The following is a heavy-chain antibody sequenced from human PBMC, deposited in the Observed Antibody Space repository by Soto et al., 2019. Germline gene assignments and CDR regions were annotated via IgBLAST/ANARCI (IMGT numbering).Heavy chain of an antibody. V-gene: IGHV3-21*01. CDR2: ISSSSSYI. J-gene: IGHJ4*02. Sequence: AGGALRLSCAVSGFTFSSYCMNCVRQAPGKGLEWVSSISSSSSYIYYADSVKGRFTISRDNAKNSLYLQMNSLRAEDTAVYYCARDREWLVDYWGQGTLVTVSS. CDR3: ARDREWLVDY. CDR1: GFTFSSYC. D-gene: IGHD6-19*01.